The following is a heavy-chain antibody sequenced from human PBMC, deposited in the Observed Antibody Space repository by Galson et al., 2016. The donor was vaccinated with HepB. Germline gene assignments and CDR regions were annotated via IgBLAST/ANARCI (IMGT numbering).Heavy chain of an antibody. CDR1: GFTFDDYA. CDR2: IYSGDST. V-gene: IGHV3-53*01. D-gene: IGHD6-19*01. Sequence: SLRLSCAASGFTFDDYAMHWVRQAPGKGLEWVSVIYSGDSTNYADSVKGRFTISRDNSQNTLYLQMNSLRVEDTAVYYCARGKAVTGSDPLDPWGQGTLVTVSS. CDR3: ARGKAVTGSDPLDP. J-gene: IGHJ5*02.